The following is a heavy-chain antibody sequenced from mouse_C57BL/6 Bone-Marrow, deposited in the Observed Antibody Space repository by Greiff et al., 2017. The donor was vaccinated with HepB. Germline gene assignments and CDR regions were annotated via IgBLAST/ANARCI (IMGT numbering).Heavy chain of an antibody. CDR3: ARFYYPYYYAMDY. CDR2: IYPGDGDT. J-gene: IGHJ4*01. D-gene: IGHD2-1*01. Sequence: VKLQESGAELVKPGASVKISCKASGYAFSSYWMNWVKQRPGKGLEWIGQIYPGDGDTNYNGKCKGKATLTAAKSSSTAYMQLSSLTSEDSAVYFCARFYYPYYYAMDYWGQGTSVTVSS. V-gene: IGHV1-80*01. CDR1: GYAFSSYW.